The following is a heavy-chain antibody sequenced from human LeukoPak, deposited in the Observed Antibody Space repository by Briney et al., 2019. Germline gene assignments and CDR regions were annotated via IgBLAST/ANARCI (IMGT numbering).Heavy chain of an antibody. D-gene: IGHD6-19*01. Sequence: SETLSLTCTVSGGSISSYYWSWIRQPPGKGPEWIGYIYYSGSTKYNPSLKSRVIISVDTSKNQFSLKLSSVTAADTAVYYCARDLSSSGLGYFDYWGQGTLVTVSS. V-gene: IGHV4-59*01. J-gene: IGHJ4*02. CDR3: ARDLSSSGLGYFDY. CDR1: GGSISSYY. CDR2: IYYSGST.